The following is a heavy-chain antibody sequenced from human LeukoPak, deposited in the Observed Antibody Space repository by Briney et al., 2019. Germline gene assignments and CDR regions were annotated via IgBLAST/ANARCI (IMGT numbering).Heavy chain of an antibody. CDR1: GFTFSSYA. J-gene: IGHJ4*02. CDR3: ARGWIYYYDSSGYYEFQDY. D-gene: IGHD3-22*01. Sequence: GGSLRLSCAASGFTFSSYAMSWVRQAPGKGLEWVSAISGSGGSTYYADSVKGRFTISRDNAKNSLYLQMNSLRAEDTAVYYCARGWIYYYDSSGYYEFQDYWGQGTLVTVSS. CDR2: ISGSGGST. V-gene: IGHV3-23*01.